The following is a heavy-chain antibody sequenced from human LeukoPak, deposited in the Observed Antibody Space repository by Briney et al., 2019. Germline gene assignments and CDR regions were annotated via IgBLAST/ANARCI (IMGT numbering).Heavy chain of an antibody. CDR1: GFTFSSYG. V-gene: IGHV3-30*02. Sequence: GGSLRLSYVVSGFTFSSYGVHWVRHPPGKGLEWVAFIRYDGDNKYYADSVKGRFTISRDNSKNTLYLQMNSLRVDDTAVYYCVKDISMVVGHYMDVWGKGTTVTVSS. CDR3: VKDISMVVGHYMDV. D-gene: IGHD2-2*01. J-gene: IGHJ6*03. CDR2: IRYDGDNK.